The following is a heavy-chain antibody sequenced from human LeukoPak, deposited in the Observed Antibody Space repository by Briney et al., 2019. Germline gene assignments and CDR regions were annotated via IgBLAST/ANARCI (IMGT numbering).Heavy chain of an antibody. CDR3: ARVRDCSSTSCYLYYYMDV. Sequence: GASVKVSCKASGGTFSSYATSWERQSPGQGLEWLGGIIPIFGTANYAQKCQGRVTITTDESTSTAYMELSSLRSEDTAVYYCARVRDCSSTSCYLYYYMDVWGKGNPVTVSS. V-gene: IGHV1-69*05. CDR1: GGTFSSYA. J-gene: IGHJ6*03. D-gene: IGHD2-2*01. CDR2: IIPIFGTA.